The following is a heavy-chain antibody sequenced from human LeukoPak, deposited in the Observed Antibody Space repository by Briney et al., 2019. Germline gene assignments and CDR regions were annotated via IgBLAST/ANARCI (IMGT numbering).Heavy chain of an antibody. J-gene: IGHJ5*02. Sequence: GESLKISCKGSGYSITNYWIAWVRQMPGKGLEWMGIIYPADSDNRYSPSFQGQVTISADKSISTAYLQWSSLKASDTAMYYCARQEYCSGGSCYTWFDPWGQGTLVTVSS. CDR3: ARQEYCSGGSCYTWFDP. V-gene: IGHV5-51*01. CDR1: GYSITNYW. CDR2: IYPADSDN. D-gene: IGHD2-15*01.